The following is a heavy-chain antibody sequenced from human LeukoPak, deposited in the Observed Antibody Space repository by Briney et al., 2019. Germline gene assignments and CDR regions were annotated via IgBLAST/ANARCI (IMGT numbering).Heavy chain of an antibody. CDR3: ARVTLPFMITFGGVLDY. D-gene: IGHD3-16*01. CDR1: GGSFSGYY. Sequence: SETLSLTCAVYGGSFSGYYWSWIRQPPGKGLEWIGEINHSGSTNYNPSLKSRVTISVDTSKNQFSLKLSSVTAADTAVYYCARVTLPFMITFGGVLDYWGQGTLVTVSS. J-gene: IGHJ4*02. V-gene: IGHV4-34*01. CDR2: INHSGST.